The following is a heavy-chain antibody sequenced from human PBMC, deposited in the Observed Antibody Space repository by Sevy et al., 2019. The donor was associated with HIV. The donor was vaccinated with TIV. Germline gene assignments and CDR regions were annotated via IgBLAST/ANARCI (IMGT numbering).Heavy chain of an antibody. D-gene: IGHD6-6*01. CDR3: AKYSPLKTRPGYSYYYLDV. CDR2: ISGSDGST. V-gene: IGHV3-23*01. J-gene: IGHJ6*03. CDR1: GFTFSSYA. Sequence: GGSLRLSCAASGFTFSSYAMSWVRQAPGKGLEWVSAISGSDGSTYYADSMKGRFTISRDNSKNTLYLQMNSLRAEDTAVYYCAKYSPLKTRPGYSYYYLDVWGKGTTVTVSS.